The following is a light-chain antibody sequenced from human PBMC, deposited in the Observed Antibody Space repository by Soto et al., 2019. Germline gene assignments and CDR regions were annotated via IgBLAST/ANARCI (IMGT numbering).Light chain of an antibody. V-gene: IGLV2-11*01. Sequence: QSVLAQPASVSGSPGQSITISCTGTSSDVGYYNYVSWYQQHPGKVPKLMIYEVSNRPSGVPDRFSGSKSGNTASLTISGLQAEDEADYYCCSYAGSYTYVFGSGTKVTVL. CDR2: EVS. J-gene: IGLJ1*01. CDR3: CSYAGSYTYV. CDR1: SSDVGYYNY.